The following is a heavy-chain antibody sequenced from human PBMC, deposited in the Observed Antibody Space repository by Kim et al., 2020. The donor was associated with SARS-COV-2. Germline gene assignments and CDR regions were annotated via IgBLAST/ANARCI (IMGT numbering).Heavy chain of an antibody. V-gene: IGHV7-4-1*01. CDR2: INTNTGNP. Sequence: ASVKVSCKASGYTFTSYAMNWVRQAPGQGLEWMGWINTNTGNPTYAQGFTGRFVFSLDTSVSTAYLQIGSLKAEDTAVYYCARGPDLRYYDILTGYYNPNYYYYYGMDVWGQGTTVTVSS. J-gene: IGHJ6*02. CDR3: ARGPDLRYYDILTGYYNPNYYYYYGMDV. D-gene: IGHD3-9*01. CDR1: GYTFTSYA.